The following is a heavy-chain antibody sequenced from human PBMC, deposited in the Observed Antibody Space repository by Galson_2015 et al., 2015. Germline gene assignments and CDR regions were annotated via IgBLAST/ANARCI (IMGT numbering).Heavy chain of an antibody. J-gene: IGHJ1*01. CDR3: ARSNVVPAAIGVFAEYFQH. D-gene: IGHD2-2*01. V-gene: IGHV3-11*06. CDR1: GFTFSDYY. Sequence: SLRLSCAASGFTFSDYYMSWIRQAPGKGLEWVSYISSSSSYTNYADSVKGRFTISRDNAKNSLYLQMNSLRAEDTAVYYCARSNVVPAAIGVFAEYFQHWGQGTLVTVSS. CDR2: ISSSSSYT.